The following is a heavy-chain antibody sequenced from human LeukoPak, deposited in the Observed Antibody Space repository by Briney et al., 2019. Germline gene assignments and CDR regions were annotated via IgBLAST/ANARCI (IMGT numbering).Heavy chain of an antibody. CDR3: AKDGLLWFGELLQVDY. CDR1: GFTFSGYA. Sequence: GGSLRLSCAASGFTFSGYAMSWVRQAPGKGLEGVSAISGSGGSTYYADSVKGRFTISRDNSKNTLYLQMNSLRAEDTAVYYCAKDGLLWFGELLQVDYWGQGTLVTVSS. D-gene: IGHD3-10*01. CDR2: ISGSGGST. J-gene: IGHJ4*02. V-gene: IGHV3-23*01.